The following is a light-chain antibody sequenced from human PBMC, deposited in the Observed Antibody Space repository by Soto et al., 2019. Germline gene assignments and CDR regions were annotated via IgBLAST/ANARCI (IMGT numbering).Light chain of an antibody. CDR3: QQYNNWWT. CDR1: QSVSSY. Sequence: EIVMTQSPATLSVSPGERATLSCRASQSVSSYLAWYQQKPGQAPRLLIYGASTRATGIPGRFSGSGSGTEFTLTISSLQYEDFAVYYCQQYNNWWTFGQGTKVEIK. CDR2: GAS. J-gene: IGKJ1*01. V-gene: IGKV3-15*01.